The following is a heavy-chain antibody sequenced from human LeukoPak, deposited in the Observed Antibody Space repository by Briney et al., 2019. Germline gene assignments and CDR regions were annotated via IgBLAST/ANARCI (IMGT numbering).Heavy chain of an antibody. D-gene: IGHD3-22*01. CDR2: IIPIFGTA. V-gene: IGHV1-69*05. J-gene: IGHJ5*02. CDR3: ARSRDSSGYYFNWFDP. CDR1: GGTFSSYA. Sequence: ASVKVSCKASGGTFSSYAISWVRQAPGQGLEWMGGIIPIFGTANYAQKFQGRVTMTTDGSTSTAYMELSSLRSEDTAVYYCARSRDSSGYYFNWFDPWGQGTLVTVSS.